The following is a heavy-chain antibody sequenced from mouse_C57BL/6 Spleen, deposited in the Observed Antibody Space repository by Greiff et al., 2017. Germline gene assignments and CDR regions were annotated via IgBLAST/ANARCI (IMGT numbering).Heavy chain of an antibody. CDR3: ARGYYGFDY. V-gene: IGHV5-16*01. CDR1: GFTFSDYY. Sequence: EVKLMESEGGLVQPGSSMKLSCTASGFTFSDYYMAWVRQVPEKGLEWVANINYDGSSTYYLDSLKSRFIISRDNAKNILYLQMSSLKSEDTATYYCARGYYGFDYWGQGTTLTVSS. CDR2: INYDGSST. D-gene: IGHD1-1*01. J-gene: IGHJ2*01.